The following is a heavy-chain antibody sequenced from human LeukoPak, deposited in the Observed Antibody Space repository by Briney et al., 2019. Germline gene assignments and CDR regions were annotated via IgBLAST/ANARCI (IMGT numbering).Heavy chain of an antibody. Sequence: SETLSLTCTVSGGSISSSSYYWGWIRQPSGKGLEWIGGIYYSGSTYYNPSLKSRVTISVDTSKNQFSLKLSSVTAADTAVYFCARHVNSNGSPSDYWGQGTLVTVSS. D-gene: IGHD1-26*01. J-gene: IGHJ4*02. CDR3: ARHVNSNGSPSDY. CDR2: IYYSGST. V-gene: IGHV4-39*01. CDR1: GGSISSSSYY.